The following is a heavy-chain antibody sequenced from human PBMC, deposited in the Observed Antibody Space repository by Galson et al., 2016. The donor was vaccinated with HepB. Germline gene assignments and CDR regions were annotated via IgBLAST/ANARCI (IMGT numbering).Heavy chain of an antibody. J-gene: IGHJ4*02. CDR3: ARALDISGWGPTFH. D-gene: IGHD6-19*01. V-gene: IGHV4-34*01. Sequence: SETLSLTCAVYGGSFSGYYWTWIRQPPGESLEWIGEINLGGSTNYNPSLKSRVTISLDTSKNQFSLKLSSVTAADTAVYYCARALDISGWGPTFHWGQGTLVTVSS. CDR1: GGSFSGYY. CDR2: INLGGST.